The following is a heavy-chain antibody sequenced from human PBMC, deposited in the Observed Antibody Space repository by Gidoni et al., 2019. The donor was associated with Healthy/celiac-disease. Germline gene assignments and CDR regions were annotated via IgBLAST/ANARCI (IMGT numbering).Heavy chain of an antibody. Sequence: EVQLVESGGGLVKPGGSLRLSCAASGFTFSSYSMNWVRQAPGKGLEWVSSISSSSRYIYYADSVKGRFTISRDNAKNSLYLQMNSLRAEDTAVYYCASDLDYGDYGVDYWGQGTLVTVSS. D-gene: IGHD4-17*01. CDR2: ISSSSRYI. V-gene: IGHV3-21*01. J-gene: IGHJ4*02. CDR3: ASDLDYGDYGVDY. CDR1: GFTFSSYS.